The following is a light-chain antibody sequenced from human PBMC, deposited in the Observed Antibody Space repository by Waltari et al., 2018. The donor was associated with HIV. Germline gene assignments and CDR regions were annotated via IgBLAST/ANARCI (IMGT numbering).Light chain of an antibody. CDR1: SSDVGGYNY. CDR2: EVN. CDR3: SSYTSSSTPFYV. J-gene: IGLJ1*01. V-gene: IGLV2-14*01. Sequence: QSALTQPASVSGSPGQSITISCTGTSSDVGGYNYVSWYQQLPGKAPKLMIYEVNNRPSGVSNRFSGSKSGNTASLTISGLQAEDEADYYCSSYTSSSTPFYVFGTGTKVTVL.